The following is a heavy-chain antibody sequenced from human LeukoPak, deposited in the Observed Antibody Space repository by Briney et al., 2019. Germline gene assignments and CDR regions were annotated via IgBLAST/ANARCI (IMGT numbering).Heavy chain of an antibody. CDR3: ARDNGGGYYYYMDV. D-gene: IGHD2-8*01. J-gene: IGHJ6*03. CDR2: YYSCGST. CDR1: RFTVNSNH. V-gene: IGHV3-66*03. Sequence: PGGSLRLSCTACRFTVNSNHVICVRQAPGKALEWLSVYYSCGSTYFADSVKGRFTISRDNSKNTLYLQMNRLRAEDTAVYYCARDNGGGYYYYMDVWGKGTTVTVSS.